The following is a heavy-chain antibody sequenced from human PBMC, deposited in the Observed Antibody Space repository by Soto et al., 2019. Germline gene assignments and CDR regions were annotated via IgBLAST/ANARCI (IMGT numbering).Heavy chain of an antibody. D-gene: IGHD4-17*01. CDR2: IYYSGST. J-gene: IGHJ6*02. CDR1: GGSISSSSYY. Sequence: PSETLSLTCTVSGGSISSSSYYWGWIRQPPGKGLEWIGSIYYSGSTYYNPSLKSRVTISVDTSRNQFSLKLSSVTAADTAVYYCARQDGDYYYYYYGMDVWGHGTTVTVPS. CDR3: ARQDGDYYYYYYGMDV. V-gene: IGHV4-39*01.